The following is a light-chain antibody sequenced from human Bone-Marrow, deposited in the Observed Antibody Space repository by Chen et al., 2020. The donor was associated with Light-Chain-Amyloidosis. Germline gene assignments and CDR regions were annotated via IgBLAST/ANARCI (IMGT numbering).Light chain of an antibody. V-gene: IGLV3-25*03. CDR3: QSADSSGTYEVI. Sequence: SYDLTQPPSLSVPPGQTATITCSGDDLPTKYAYWYQQKPGQAPVLVIHRYTERPSGISERFSGSSSGTTATLPISGVQAEDEADYHCQSADSSGTYEVIFGGGTKLTVL. CDR1: DLPTKY. J-gene: IGLJ2*01. CDR2: RYT.